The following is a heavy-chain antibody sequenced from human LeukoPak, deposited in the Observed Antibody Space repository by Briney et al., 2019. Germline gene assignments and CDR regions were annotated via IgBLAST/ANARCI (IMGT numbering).Heavy chain of an antibody. Sequence: GEPLKISCKGSGYSFTSYWIGWVRQMPGKGLEWMEIIYPVDSDTRYSPSFQGQATISADKSISTAYLQWSSLKAPDTAMFYCARLGVRGAHDAFDIWGQGTMVTVSS. J-gene: IGHJ3*02. CDR3: ARLGVRGAHDAFDI. CDR1: GYSFTSYW. D-gene: IGHD3-10*01. V-gene: IGHV5-51*01. CDR2: IYPVDSDT.